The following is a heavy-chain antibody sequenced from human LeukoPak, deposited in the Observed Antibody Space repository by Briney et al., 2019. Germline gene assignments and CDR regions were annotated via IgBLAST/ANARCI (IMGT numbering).Heavy chain of an antibody. D-gene: IGHD3-3*01. Sequence: ASVKVSCKASGGTFSSYAISWVRQAPGQGLEWMGGIIPIFGTANYAQKFQGRLTITTDESTSTAYMELSSLRSDDTAVYYCARDRIDFPSDYWGQGTLVTVSS. CDR3: ARDRIDFPSDY. V-gene: IGHV1-69*05. J-gene: IGHJ4*02. CDR1: GGTFSSYA. CDR2: IIPIFGTA.